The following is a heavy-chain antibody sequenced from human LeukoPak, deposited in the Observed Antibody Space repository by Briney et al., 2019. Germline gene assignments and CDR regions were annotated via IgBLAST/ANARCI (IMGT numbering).Heavy chain of an antibody. V-gene: IGHV3-30*03. J-gene: IGHJ4*02. CDR2: ISNDGSRK. CDR3: ASSRYNWNGYFDY. CDR1: GFTFSRHG. D-gene: IGHD1-20*01. Sequence: PGGSLRLSCAPSGFTFSRHGMHWVRQAPGKGLEWVAIISNDGSRKYYAHSVEGRFTISRDNSKNTLYLQMDSLRAEDTAVYYCASSRYNWNGYFDYWGQGTLVTVSS.